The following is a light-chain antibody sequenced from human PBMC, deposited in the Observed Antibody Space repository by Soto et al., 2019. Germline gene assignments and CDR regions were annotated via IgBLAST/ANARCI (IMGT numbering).Light chain of an antibody. V-gene: IGLV2-14*01. CDR2: EVS. CDR3: SSYTTSNTPLYV. Sequence: QSVLTQPASVSGSPGQSITISCTGTSSDTAGYNYVSWYQQHPGKAPKLMIYEVSNRPSGVSNRFSGSQSGNTASLTISGLQAEDVANYYCSSYTTSNTPLYVFGTGTKVTVL. CDR1: SSDTAGYNY. J-gene: IGLJ1*01.